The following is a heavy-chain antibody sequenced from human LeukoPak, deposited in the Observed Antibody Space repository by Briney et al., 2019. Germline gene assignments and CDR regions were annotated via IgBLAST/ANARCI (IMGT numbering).Heavy chain of an antibody. D-gene: IGHD1-26*01. J-gene: IGHJ3*01. CDR1: GFTFSSYA. Sequence: GGSLRLSCAASGFTFSSYAMHWVRQAPGKGLEWVAFISSDGSNKYYAGSVKGRFSISRDNSKNTLFLQMNSLRPEDTAVYYCARGRRTLIVGATRNAFDVWGQGTIVTVSS. CDR2: ISSDGSNK. CDR3: ARGRRTLIVGATRNAFDV. V-gene: IGHV3-30*04.